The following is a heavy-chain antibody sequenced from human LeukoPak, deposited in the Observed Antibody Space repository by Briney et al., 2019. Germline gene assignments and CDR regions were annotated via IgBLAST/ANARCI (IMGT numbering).Heavy chain of an antibody. V-gene: IGHV4-61*02. Sequence: PSETLSLTCTVSGGSITSGTYFWSWIRQPAGKGLEWIGRIYTTGSTNYNPSLKSRVTMSVDTSNNQFSLKLSSVTAADTAVYYCARSAVEGSTNWGYFDSWGQGTLVTVSS. CDR2: IYTTGST. J-gene: IGHJ4*02. D-gene: IGHD2-2*01. CDR1: GGSITSGTYF. CDR3: ARSAVEGSTNWGYFDS.